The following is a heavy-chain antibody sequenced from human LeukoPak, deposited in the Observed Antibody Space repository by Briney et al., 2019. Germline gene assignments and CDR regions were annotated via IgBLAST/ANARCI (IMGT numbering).Heavy chain of an antibody. CDR2: IYYSGST. D-gene: IGHD3-3*01. Sequence: SETLSLTCTVSVGSISSSSYYWGWIRQPPGKGLEWIGSIYYSGSTYYNPSLKSRVTISVDTSKNQFSLKLSSVTAADTAAYYCARPSRSYYDFWSGLKPPYYMDVCGKGTTVTVSS. J-gene: IGHJ6*03. CDR3: ARPSRSYYDFWSGLKPPYYMDV. CDR1: VGSISSSSYY. V-gene: IGHV4-39*01.